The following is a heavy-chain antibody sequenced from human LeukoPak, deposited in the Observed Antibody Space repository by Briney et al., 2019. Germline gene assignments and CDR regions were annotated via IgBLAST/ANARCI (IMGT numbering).Heavy chain of an antibody. J-gene: IGHJ4*02. CDR2: ISPYNGDT. Sequence: ASVTVSCKPSGYTFTHYDICWVRQAPGQGLEWMGRISPYNGDTYYAQKLQGRVTMTTDTSTRTAYLQLASLTSDDTAVYYCARKRGGCYPDWGQGTLVIVSS. CDR1: GYTFTHYD. CDR3: ARKRGGCYPD. V-gene: IGHV1-18*01. D-gene: IGHD2-15*01.